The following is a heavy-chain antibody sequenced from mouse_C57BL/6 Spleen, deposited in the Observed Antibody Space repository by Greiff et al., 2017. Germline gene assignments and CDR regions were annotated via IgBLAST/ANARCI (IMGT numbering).Heavy chain of an antibody. Sequence: QVQLKQPGAELVMPGASVKLSCKASGYTFTSYWLHWVKQRPGQGLEWIGEIDPSDSYTNYNQKFKGKSTLTVDKSSSTAYMQLSSLTSEDSAVYYCARSSSSTFAYWGQGTLVTVSA. CDR1: GYTFTSYW. V-gene: IGHV1-69*01. J-gene: IGHJ3*01. D-gene: IGHD1-1*01. CDR2: IDPSDSYT. CDR3: ARSSSSTFAY.